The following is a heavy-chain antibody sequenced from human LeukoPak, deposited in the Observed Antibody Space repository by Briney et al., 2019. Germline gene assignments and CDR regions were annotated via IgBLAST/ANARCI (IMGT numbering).Heavy chain of an antibody. V-gene: IGHV3-30*03. D-gene: IGHD1-26*01. CDR1: GFTFSSYA. CDR2: ISHDGSNK. CDR3: ARGPGPIAGAKNPFDI. Sequence: GGSLRLSCAASGFTFSSYAMHWVRQAPGKGLEWVAVISHDGSNKYNADSVKGRFTISGDKSKDTLYLQMNSLRPEDTAVYYCARGPGPIAGAKNPFDIWGQGTMVTVSS. J-gene: IGHJ3*02.